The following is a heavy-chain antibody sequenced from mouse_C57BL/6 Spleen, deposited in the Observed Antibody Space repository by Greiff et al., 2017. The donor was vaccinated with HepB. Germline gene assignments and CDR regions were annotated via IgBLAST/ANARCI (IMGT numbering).Heavy chain of an antibody. Sequence: VQRVESGAELAKPGASVKLSCKASGYTFTSYWMHWVKQRPGQGLEWIGYINPSSGYTKYNQKFKDKATLTADKSSSTAYMQLSSLTYEDSAVYYCARTYGSRYFDVWGTGTTVTVSS. CDR3: ARTYGSRYFDV. CDR2: INPSSGYT. CDR1: GYTFTSYW. D-gene: IGHD1-1*01. V-gene: IGHV1-7*01. J-gene: IGHJ1*03.